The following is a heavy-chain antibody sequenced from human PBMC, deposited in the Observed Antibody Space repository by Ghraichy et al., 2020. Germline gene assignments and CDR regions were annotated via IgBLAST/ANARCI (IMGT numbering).Heavy chain of an antibody. D-gene: IGHD2-15*01. CDR3: ARIRSGGSCYRGLCYFDY. CDR1: GGSISGYR. J-gene: IGHJ4*02. Sequence: SETLSLTCTVSGGSISGYRWSWIRQPPGKGLEWIGYFSYSGSTDYNPSLRSRVTISLDTSKNQFSLELRSVTAADTAVYYCARIRSGGSCYRGLCYFDYWGQGALVTVSS. CDR2: FSYSGST. V-gene: IGHV4-59*01.